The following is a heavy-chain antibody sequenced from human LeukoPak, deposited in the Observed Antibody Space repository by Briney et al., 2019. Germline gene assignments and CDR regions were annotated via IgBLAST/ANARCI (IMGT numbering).Heavy chain of an antibody. CDR2: MYYSGST. CDR3: ARGPPGNWFDP. V-gene: IGHV4-59*01. CDR1: GGSISSYY. J-gene: IGHJ5*02. Sequence: SETLSLTCTVSGGSISSYYWSWIRQPPGKGLEWIGYMYYSGSTNYNPSLKSRVTISIDTSKNQFSLKLTSVTAADTAVYYCARGPPGNWFDPWGQGTLVTVSS.